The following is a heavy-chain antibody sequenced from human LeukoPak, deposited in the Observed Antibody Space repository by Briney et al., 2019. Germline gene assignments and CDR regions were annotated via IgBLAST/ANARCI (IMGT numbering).Heavy chain of an antibody. J-gene: IGHJ4*02. D-gene: IGHD2-21*02. Sequence: SETLSLTCTVSGGSVSSGSYYWSWIRQPPGKGLEWIGYIYHSGRTYYNPSLKSRVTISVDRSKNQFSLKLSSVTAADTAVYYCARALTSPYCGGDCYPDYFDYWGQGTLVTVSS. CDR1: GGSVSSGSYY. CDR3: ARALTSPYCGGDCYPDYFDY. CDR2: IYHSGRT. V-gene: IGHV4-30-2*01.